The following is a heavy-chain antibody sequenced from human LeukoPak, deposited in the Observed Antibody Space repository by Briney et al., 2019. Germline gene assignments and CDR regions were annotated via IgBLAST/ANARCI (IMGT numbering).Heavy chain of an antibody. V-gene: IGHV3-30*04. Sequence: SGRSLRLPCAASGFTFSSYSMHWVRQAPGKGLEWLTLISYHGSNQEYTDSVKGRFTISRDNSKNTLFLQMNSLKTEDTAVYFCARSPERLGQGYLDSWGQGTLVTVSS. CDR3: ARSPERLGQGYLDS. J-gene: IGHJ4*02. CDR1: GFTFSSYS. CDR2: ISYHGSNQ. D-gene: IGHD3/OR15-3a*01.